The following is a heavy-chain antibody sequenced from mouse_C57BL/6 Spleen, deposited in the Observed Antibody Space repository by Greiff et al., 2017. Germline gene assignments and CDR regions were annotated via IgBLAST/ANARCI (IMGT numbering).Heavy chain of an antibody. J-gene: IGHJ2*01. Sequence: EVQLVESGPGLVKPSQSLSLTCSVTGYSITSGYYWNWIRQFPGNKLEWMGYISYDGSNNYNPSLKNRISITRDTSKNQFFLKLNSVTTEDTATYYCARRDYYGYFDYWGQGTTLTVSS. CDR2: ISYDGSN. CDR3: ARRDYYGYFDY. D-gene: IGHD1-1*01. V-gene: IGHV3-6*01. CDR1: GYSITSGYY.